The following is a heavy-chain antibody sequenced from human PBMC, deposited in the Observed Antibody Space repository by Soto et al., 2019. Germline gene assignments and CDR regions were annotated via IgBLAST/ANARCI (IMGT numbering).Heavy chain of an antibody. CDR2: IIPILGIA. V-gene: IGHV1-69*02. J-gene: IGHJ6*02. CDR3: ARATSVEWFGEKYGMDV. Sequence: QVQLVQSGAEVKKPGSSVKVSCKASGGTFSSYTISWVRQAPGQGLEWMGRIIPILGIANYAQKFQGRVTIPAANSTSTAYMELSSLRSEDTAVYYCARATSVEWFGEKYGMDVWGQGTTVTVSS. D-gene: IGHD3-10*01. CDR1: GGTFSSYT.